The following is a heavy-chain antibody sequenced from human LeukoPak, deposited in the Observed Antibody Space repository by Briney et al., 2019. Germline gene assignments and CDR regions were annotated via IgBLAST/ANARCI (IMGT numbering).Heavy chain of an antibody. CDR2: IYYSGST. V-gene: IGHV4-39*01. J-gene: IGHJ6*02. CDR3: ARQGVYSSSWDYYYYVMDA. D-gene: IGHD6-6*01. Sequence: SETLSLTCTVSGVSISSSSYYWGWIRQPPGKGLEWIGSIYYSGSTYYNPSLKSRVTISVDTSKNQFSLKLSSVTAADTAVYYCARQGVYSSSWDYYYYVMDAWGQGTTVTVSS. CDR1: GVSISSSSYY.